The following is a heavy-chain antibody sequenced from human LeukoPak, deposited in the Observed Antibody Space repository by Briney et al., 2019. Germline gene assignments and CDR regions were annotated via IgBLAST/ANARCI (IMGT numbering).Heavy chain of an antibody. CDR2: ISYDGSNK. V-gene: IGHV3-30*18. CDR1: GFTFSSYG. Sequence: PSGGSLRLSCAASGFTFSSYGMHWARQAPGKGLEWVAVISYDGSNKYYADSVKGRFTISRDNSKNTLYLQMNSLRAEDTAVYYCAKSGASTRSSGYYLLSFDYWGQGTLVTVSS. J-gene: IGHJ4*02. D-gene: IGHD3-22*01. CDR3: AKSGASTRSSGYYLLSFDY.